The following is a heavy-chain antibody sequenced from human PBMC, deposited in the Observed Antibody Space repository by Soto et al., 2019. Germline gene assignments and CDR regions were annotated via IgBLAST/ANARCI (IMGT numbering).Heavy chain of an antibody. Sequence: GGSLRLSCAASGFTFSSYAMHWVRQAPGKGLEWVAVISYDGSNKYYADSVKGRFTISRDNSKNTLYLQMNSLRAEDTAVYYCARDYGLGYSSSSGRGGAFDIWGQGTMVTVSS. V-gene: IGHV3-30*04. D-gene: IGHD6-6*01. CDR1: GFTFSSYA. CDR3: ARDYGLGYSSSSGRGGAFDI. CDR2: ISYDGSNK. J-gene: IGHJ3*02.